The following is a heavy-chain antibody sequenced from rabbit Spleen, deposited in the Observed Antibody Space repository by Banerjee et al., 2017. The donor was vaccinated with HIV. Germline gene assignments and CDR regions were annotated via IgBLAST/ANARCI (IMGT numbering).Heavy chain of an antibody. CDR2: IDTGSSGFT. Sequence: QSLEESGGDLVKPGASLTLTCTASGVSFSSSSYMCWVRQAPGKGLEWIACIDTGSSGFTYFASWAKGRFTISKTSSTTVTLQMTDLTAADTATYFCARDTASSFSSYGMDLWGPGTLVTVS. V-gene: IGHV1S40*01. D-gene: IGHD8-1*01. J-gene: IGHJ6*01. CDR3: ARDTASSFSSYGMDL. CDR1: GVSFSSSSY.